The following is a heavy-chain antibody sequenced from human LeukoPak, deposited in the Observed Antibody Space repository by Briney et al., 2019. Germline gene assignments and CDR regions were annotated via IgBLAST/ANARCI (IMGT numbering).Heavy chain of an antibody. J-gene: IGHJ4*02. CDR3: ARHQPAVVTAIQGIDY. D-gene: IGHD2-21*02. CDR2: IYPGDSDT. Sequence: GESLKISCKGSGYSFTSYWIGWVRQMPGKGLEWMGIIYPGDSDTRYSPSFQGQVTISADKSISTAYLQGSSLKASDTAMYYCARHQPAVVTAIQGIDYWGQGTLVTVSS. V-gene: IGHV5-51*01. CDR1: GYSFTSYW.